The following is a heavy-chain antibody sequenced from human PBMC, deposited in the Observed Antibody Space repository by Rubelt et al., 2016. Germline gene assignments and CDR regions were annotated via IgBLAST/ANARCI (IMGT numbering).Heavy chain of an antibody. D-gene: IGHD2-21*02. V-gene: IGHV3-30*02. CDR2: IRYDGSNK. CDR1: GFTFSSYG. J-gene: IGHJ4*02. Sequence: VQLVESGGGLVQPGGSLRLSCAASGFTFSSYGMHWVRQAPGKGLEWVAFIRYDGSNKYYADSVKGRFTISRDNSKNTLYLQMNSLRAEDTAVYYCAKGGNVVVTARLYYFDYWGQGTLVTVSS. CDR3: AKGGNVVVTARLYYFDY.